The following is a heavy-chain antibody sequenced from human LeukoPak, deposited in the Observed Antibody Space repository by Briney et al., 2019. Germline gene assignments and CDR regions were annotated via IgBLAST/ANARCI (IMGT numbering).Heavy chain of an antibody. CDR3: AKDEIAVAGPFDY. J-gene: IGHJ4*02. V-gene: IGHV3-9*01. D-gene: IGHD6-19*01. CDR2: ISWNSGSI. CDR1: GFTFDDYA. Sequence: GGSLRLSCAASGFTFDDYAMHWVRHAPGKGLEWVSGISWNSGSIGYADSVKGRFTISRDNAKNSLYLQMNSLRAEDTALYYCAKDEIAVAGPFDYWGQGTLVTVSS.